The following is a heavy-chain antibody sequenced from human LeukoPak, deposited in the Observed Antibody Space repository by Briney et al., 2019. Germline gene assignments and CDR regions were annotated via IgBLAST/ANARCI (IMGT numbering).Heavy chain of an antibody. CDR3: ARGLFLDGSNYAAFDI. CDR1: GGSFSGYY. Sequence: SETLSLTGAVDGGSFSGYYWSWIRQPPGKGLEWIGEINHGGSTNYNPSLKSRVTISVDTSKNQFSLKLTSVTAADTAVYYCARGLFLDGSNYAAFDIWGQGTMVTVSS. V-gene: IGHV4-34*01. D-gene: IGHD5-24*01. J-gene: IGHJ3*02. CDR2: INHGGST.